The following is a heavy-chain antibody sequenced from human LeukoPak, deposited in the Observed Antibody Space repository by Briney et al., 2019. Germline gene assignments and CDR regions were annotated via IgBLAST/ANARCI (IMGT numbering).Heavy chain of an antibody. CDR3: ARDQVDGVTGNYFDY. V-gene: IGHV4-59*01. D-gene: IGHD1-1*01. Sequence: SETLSLTCTVPGGSINNYRSWIRQPPGKGLEWIGYVFHTGSTNYNPSLGGRVTMSIDTSKNQFSLKLTSVTAADTAIYYCARDQVDGVTGNYFDYWGQGTLVTVSS. CDR1: GGSINNY. J-gene: IGHJ4*02. CDR2: VFHTGST.